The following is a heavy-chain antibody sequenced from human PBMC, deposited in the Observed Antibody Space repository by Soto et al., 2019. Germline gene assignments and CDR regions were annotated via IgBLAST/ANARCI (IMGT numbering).Heavy chain of an antibody. CDR3: ARDGRNTYELREVWDFDY. Sequence: ASVKVSCKVSGYTLTELSMHWVRQAPGKGLEWMGGFDPEDGGTIYAQKFQGRVTMTEDTSTDTAYMELSSLRSEDTAVYYCARDGRNTYELREVWDFDYWGQGTLVTVSS. V-gene: IGHV1-24*01. CDR1: GYTLTELS. J-gene: IGHJ4*02. D-gene: IGHD3-16*01. CDR2: FDPEDGGT.